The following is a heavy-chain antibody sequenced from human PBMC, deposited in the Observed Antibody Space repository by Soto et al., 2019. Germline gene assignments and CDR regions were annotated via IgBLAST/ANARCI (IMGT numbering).Heavy chain of an antibody. CDR1: GGSISSSSYY. V-gene: IGHV4-39*01. Sequence: QLQLQESGPGLVKPSETLSLTCTVSGGSISSSSYYWGWIRQPPGKGLEWIGSIYYSGSTYYNPSLKSRVTISEDTSKNQFSLKLSSVTAADTAVYYCARHLSYSSSSSHLDYWGQGTLVTVSS. D-gene: IGHD6-6*01. CDR2: IYYSGST. CDR3: ARHLSYSSSSSHLDY. J-gene: IGHJ4*02.